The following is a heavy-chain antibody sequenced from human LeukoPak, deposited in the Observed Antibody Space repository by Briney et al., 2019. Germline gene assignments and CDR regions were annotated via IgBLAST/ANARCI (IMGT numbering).Heavy chain of an antibody. CDR3: ARSNGYNQPTYDY. CDR2: IYYSGST. V-gene: IGHV4-61*08. J-gene: IGHJ4*02. D-gene: IGHD5-24*01. Sequence: SETLSLTCTVSGGSISSGDYYWSWIRQPPGKGLEWIGYIYYSGSTNYNPSLKSRVTISVDTSKNQFSLKLSSVTAADTAVYYCARSNGYNQPTYDYWGQGTLVTVSS. CDR1: GGSISSGDYY.